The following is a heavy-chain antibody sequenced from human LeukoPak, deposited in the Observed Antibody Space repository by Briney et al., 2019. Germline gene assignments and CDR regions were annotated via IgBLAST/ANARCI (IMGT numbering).Heavy chain of an antibody. V-gene: IGHV4-59*01. J-gene: IGHJ3*02. CDR3: ARQVFDAFDI. Sequence: MPSETLSLTCTVSGGSISSYYWSWTRQPPGKGLEWIGYIYYSGSTNYNPSLKSRVTISVDTSKNQFSLKLSSVTAADTAVYYCARQVFDAFDIWGQGTMVTVSS. CDR2: IYYSGST. CDR1: GGSISSYY.